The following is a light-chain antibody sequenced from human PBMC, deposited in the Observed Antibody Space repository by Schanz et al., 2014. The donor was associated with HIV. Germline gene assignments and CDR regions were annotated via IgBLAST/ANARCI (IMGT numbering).Light chain of an antibody. CDR2: DTS. CDR1: QRVSSD. Sequence: EIVMTQSPGTLSVSPGERATLSCRASQRVSSDLAWYQQKPGQAPRLLIYDTSIPATGVPARFSGTGSGTEFTLTISSLRPEDFAVYYCQHYNAWAFGGGTRVE. V-gene: IGKV3-15*01. J-gene: IGKJ4*01. CDR3: QHYNAWA.